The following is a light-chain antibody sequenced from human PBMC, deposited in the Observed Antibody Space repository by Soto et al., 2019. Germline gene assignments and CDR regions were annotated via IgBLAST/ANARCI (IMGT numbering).Light chain of an antibody. CDR2: DAS. Sequence: ERGMTQSPDTQYLIPGERATLSCRASQSVSRYLACYQQRPGQAPRLLIYDASNRATGIPARFSGSGSGTDFTLTISSLEPEDFATYYCQQLHGYPITFGQGTRLEIK. CDR3: QQLHGYPIT. CDR1: QSVSRY. V-gene: IGKV3-11*01. J-gene: IGKJ5*01.